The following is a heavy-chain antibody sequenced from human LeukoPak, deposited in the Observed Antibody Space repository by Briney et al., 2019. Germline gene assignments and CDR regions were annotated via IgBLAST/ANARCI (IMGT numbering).Heavy chain of an antibody. CDR2: IYYSGIT. D-gene: IGHD6-19*01. Sequence: SETLSLTCTVSGGSISSSSYYWGWIRQPPGKGLEWIGSIYYSGITYYNPSLKSRVTISVDTSKNQFSLKLSSVTAADTAVYYCARLQPLPGIAVAGTNNWFDPWGQGTLVTVSS. CDR1: GGSISSSSYY. CDR3: ARLQPLPGIAVAGTNNWFDP. J-gene: IGHJ5*02. V-gene: IGHV4-39*07.